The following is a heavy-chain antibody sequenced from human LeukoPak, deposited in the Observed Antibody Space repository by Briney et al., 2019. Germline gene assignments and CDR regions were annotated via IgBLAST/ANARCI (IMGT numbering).Heavy chain of an antibody. D-gene: IGHD6-13*01. CDR3: ARRRIAAAGIDLDY. CDR2: IYYSGST. Sequence: PSETLSLTCAVYGGSFSGYYWSWIRQPPGKGLEWIGSIYYSGSTYYNPSLKSRVTISVDTSKNQFSLKLSSVTAADTAVYYCARRRIAAAGIDLDYWGQGTLVTVSS. J-gene: IGHJ4*02. CDR1: GGSFSGYY. V-gene: IGHV4-34*01.